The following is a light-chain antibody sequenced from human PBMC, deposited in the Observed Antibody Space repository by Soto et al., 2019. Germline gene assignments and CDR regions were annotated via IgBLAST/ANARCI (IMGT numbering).Light chain of an antibody. CDR2: EVN. Sequence: LAQPDSVSGSPGQSITISCTGTSTDIGTYNRVSWYQQPPGTAPKLIIYEVNNRPSGVPDRFSGSKSGNTASLTISGLQAEDEADYYCNSFTTSGTYVLGTGTKVTVL. CDR3: NSFTTSGTYV. CDR1: STDIGTYNR. J-gene: IGLJ1*01. V-gene: IGLV2-18*02.